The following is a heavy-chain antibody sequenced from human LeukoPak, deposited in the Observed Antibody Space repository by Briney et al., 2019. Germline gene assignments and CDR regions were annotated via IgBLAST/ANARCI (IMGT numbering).Heavy chain of an antibody. CDR2: ISSSGSTI. Sequence: PGGSLRLSCAASGFTCIDYYMSWIRQAPGKGLEWVSYISSSGSTIYYADSVKGRFTISRDNAKNSLYLQMNSLRAEDTAVYDCASAYRESSLLGYWGQGTLATVSS. V-gene: IGHV3-11*01. CDR3: ASAYRESSLLGY. D-gene: IGHD3-16*02. J-gene: IGHJ4*02. CDR1: GFTCIDYY.